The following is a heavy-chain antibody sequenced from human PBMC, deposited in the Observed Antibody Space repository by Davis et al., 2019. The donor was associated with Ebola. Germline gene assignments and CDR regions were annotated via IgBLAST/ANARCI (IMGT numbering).Heavy chain of an antibody. Sequence: ASVKVSCTASGYTFTGYYMHWVRQAPGQGLEWMGWINPNSGGTNYSQKFQGWVTMTRDTSISTAYMELSRLRSDDTAVYYCARGGATGTQGVYYYYGMDVWGQGTTVTVSS. D-gene: IGHD1-1*01. CDR3: ARGGATGTQGVYYYYGMDV. J-gene: IGHJ6*02. CDR2: INPNSGGT. CDR1: GYTFTGYY. V-gene: IGHV1-2*04.